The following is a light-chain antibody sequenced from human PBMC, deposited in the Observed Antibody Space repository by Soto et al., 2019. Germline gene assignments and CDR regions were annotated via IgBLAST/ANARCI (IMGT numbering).Light chain of an antibody. J-gene: IGKJ1*01. V-gene: IGKV3-20*01. CDR2: GAS. CDR1: QSVSSY. Sequence: EIVVTQSPATLSVSPGERAPLSCRASQSVSSYLAWYQQKPGQAPRVLIYGASSRATGIPDRFSGSGSGTDFTLTIRRLEPEDFAVYYCQQYGSSTWTFGQGTKVDIK. CDR3: QQYGSSTWT.